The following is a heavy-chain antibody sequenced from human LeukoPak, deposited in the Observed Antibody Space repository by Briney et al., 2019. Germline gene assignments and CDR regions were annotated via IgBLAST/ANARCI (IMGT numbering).Heavy chain of an antibody. V-gene: IGHV3-21*01. CDR2: IVGSSST. CDR3: ARIGAGSSRDY. J-gene: IGHJ4*02. CDR1: GFTFSNFA. Sequence: GGSLILSCAASGFTFSNFAMTWVRQAPGKGLEWVSSIVGSSSTYYADSLKGRFTISRDNAKNSLYLQMNSLRAEDTAVYYCARIGAGSSRDYWGQGTLVTVSS. D-gene: IGHD6-13*01.